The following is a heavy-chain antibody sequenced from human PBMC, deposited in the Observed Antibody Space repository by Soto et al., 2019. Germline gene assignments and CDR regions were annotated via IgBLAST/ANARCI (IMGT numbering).Heavy chain of an antibody. Sequence: QVQLQESGPGLVKPSETLSLTCSVSGGSISRYYWSWIRQPPGKGLEWIGYIYYSGSTNYNPSLKSRVTISVDTSKNQFSLNLTSVTASDTAVYYCAREDSTWFKGFAIWGQGTMISVSS. J-gene: IGHJ3*02. CDR1: GGSISRYY. CDR3: AREDSTWFKGFAI. CDR2: IYYSGST. D-gene: IGHD6-13*01. V-gene: IGHV4-59*01.